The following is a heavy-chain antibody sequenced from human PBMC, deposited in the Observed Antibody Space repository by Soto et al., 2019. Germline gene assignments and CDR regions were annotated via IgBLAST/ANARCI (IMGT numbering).Heavy chain of an antibody. Sequence: QVQLVQSGAEVKKPGASVKVSCKASGYTFTSYDINWVRQATGQGLEWMGWMNPNSGNTGYAQKFQGRVTMTRNTSINTAYMELSSMRSEDTAVYYCARGQNGYYYDSSGYKSIDYWGQGTLVTVSS. CDR2: MNPNSGNT. V-gene: IGHV1-8*01. D-gene: IGHD3-22*01. J-gene: IGHJ4*02. CDR3: ARGQNGYYYDSSGYKSIDY. CDR1: GYTFTSYD.